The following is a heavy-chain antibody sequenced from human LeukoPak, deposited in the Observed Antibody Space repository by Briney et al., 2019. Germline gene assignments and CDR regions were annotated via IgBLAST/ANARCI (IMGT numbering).Heavy chain of an antibody. J-gene: IGHJ4*02. V-gene: IGHV4-39*07. CDR1: GGSISSSSYY. D-gene: IGHD6-13*01. CDR3: ARGLGIAAAGDY. Sequence: SETRSLTWTVSGGSISSSSYYWGWIRQPPGKGLEWIGSIYYSGSTYYNPSLKSRVTISVDTSKNQFSLKLSSVTAADTAVYYCARGLGIAAAGDYWGQGTLVTVSS. CDR2: IYYSGST.